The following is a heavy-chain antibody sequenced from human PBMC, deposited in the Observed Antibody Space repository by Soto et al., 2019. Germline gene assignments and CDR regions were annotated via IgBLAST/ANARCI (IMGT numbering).Heavy chain of an antibody. CDR1: GGTFSSFA. Sequence: QVLLVQSGAEVKKPGSSMKVSCKTSGGTFSSFAISWVRLVPGQGLEWMGVIIPRFATPTYAQTFQGRVSITADESTSXXYMELSSLRSEDTAVYYCARDRVMRGNSYYYGMDVWGQGTTVTVSS. J-gene: IGHJ6*02. CDR2: IIPRFATP. CDR3: ARDRVMRGNSYYYGMDV. D-gene: IGHD4-4*01. V-gene: IGHV1-69*12.